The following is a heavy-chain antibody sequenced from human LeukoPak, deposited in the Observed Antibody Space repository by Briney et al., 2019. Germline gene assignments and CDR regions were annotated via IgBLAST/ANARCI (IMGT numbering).Heavy chain of an antibody. CDR1: GGSITNYY. CDR2: IYPSGST. D-gene: IGHD3-3*01. CDR3: ARDFWSGYYKGDWFDP. J-gene: IGHJ5*02. Sequence: DPSETLSLTCTVSGGSITNYYWSWIRQPAGKGLEWIGRIYPSGSTNYNPSLKSRVTMSVDTSKNQFSLKLSSVTAADTAVYYCARDFWSGYYKGDWFDPWGQGTLVTVSS. V-gene: IGHV4-4*07.